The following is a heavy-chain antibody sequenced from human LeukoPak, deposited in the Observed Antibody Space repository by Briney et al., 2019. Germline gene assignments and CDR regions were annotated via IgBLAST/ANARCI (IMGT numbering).Heavy chain of an antibody. J-gene: IGHJ3*02. CDR3: ARGIRHSAFDI. CDR2: ISSSSSTI. CDR1: GYTFTNYN. Sequence: GGSLKLSCAASGYTFTNYNMYWVRQAPGKGLEWVSYISSSSSTIYYADSVKGRFTISRDNAKNSLYLQMNSLRAEDTAVYYCARGIRHSAFDIWGQGTMVTVSS. V-gene: IGHV3-48*01.